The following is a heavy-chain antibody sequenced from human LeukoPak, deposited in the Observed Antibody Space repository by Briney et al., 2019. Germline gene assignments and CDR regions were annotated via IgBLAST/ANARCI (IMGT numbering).Heavy chain of an antibody. J-gene: IGHJ6*03. CDR3: ASRDTVTTTNYYYYYYMDV. CDR2: IIPILGIA. V-gene: IGHV1-69*02. CDR1: GGTFSSYT. Sequence: SVKVSCKASGGTFSSYTISWVRQAPGQGLEWMGRIIPILGIANYAQKFQGRVTITADKSTSTAYMELSSLRSEDTAVYYCASRDTVTTTNYYYYYYMDVWGKGTTVTVSS. D-gene: IGHD4-17*01.